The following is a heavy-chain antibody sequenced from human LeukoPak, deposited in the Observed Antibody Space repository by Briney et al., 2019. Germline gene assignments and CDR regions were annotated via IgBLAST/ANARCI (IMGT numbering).Heavy chain of an antibody. CDR2: INPNSGDT. CDR3: ARVGGLGYCTSTTCYWFDY. V-gene: IGHV1-2*02. J-gene: IGHJ4*02. CDR1: GYTFTDYY. Sequence: ASVKVSCKTSGYTFTDYYLHWVRQAPGQGFEWMGGINPNSGDTNFAQKLQGRATMTRDTSISTAYMELSRLKSDDTAVYYCARVGGLGYCTSTTCYWFDYWGQGTLVTVSS. D-gene: IGHD2-2*03.